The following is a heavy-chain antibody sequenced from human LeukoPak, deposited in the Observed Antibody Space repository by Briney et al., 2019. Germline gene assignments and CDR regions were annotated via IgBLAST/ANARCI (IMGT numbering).Heavy chain of an antibody. J-gene: IGHJ4*02. CDR1: GDSVSSNIAA. V-gene: IGHV6-1*01. D-gene: IGHD6-13*01. CDR3: ARDVSAGADY. Sequence: SQTLSLTCAISGDSVSSNIAAWNWFRQSPSRGLEWRGRTYYRSKWTFEYAVSVRGRIRFNPDTSKNQVSLHLTSATPQDTALYYCARDVSAGADYWGQGTLVTVSS. CDR2: TYYRSKWTF.